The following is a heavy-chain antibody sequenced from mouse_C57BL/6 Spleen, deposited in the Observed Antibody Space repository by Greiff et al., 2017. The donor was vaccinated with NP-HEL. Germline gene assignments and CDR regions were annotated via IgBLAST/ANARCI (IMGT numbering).Heavy chain of an antibody. V-gene: IGHV1-50*01. Sequence: QVQLQQPGAELVKPGASVKLSCKASGYTFTSYWMQWVKQRPGQGLEWIGEIDPSASYTNSNRKFTGKATLTVDTSSSTAYMQLSSLTSEDSAVYYYARGYGSRNWYFDVWGTGTTVTVSS. D-gene: IGHD1-1*01. J-gene: IGHJ1*03. CDR2: IDPSASYT. CDR1: GYTFTSYW. CDR3: ARGYGSRNWYFDV.